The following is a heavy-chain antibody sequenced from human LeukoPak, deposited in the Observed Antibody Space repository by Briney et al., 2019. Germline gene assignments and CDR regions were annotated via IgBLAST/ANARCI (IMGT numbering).Heavy chain of an antibody. V-gene: IGHV1-69*02. CDR2: IIPILGIA. CDR1: GGTFSSYT. CDR3: ARANCTNGVCYHNWFDP. D-gene: IGHD2-8*01. Sequence: SVKVSCKASGGTFSSYTISWVRQAPGQGLEWMGRIIPILGIANYAQKFQGRVTITADKPTSTAYMELSSLKSEDTAVYYCARANCTNGVCYHNWFDPWGQGTLVTVSS. J-gene: IGHJ5*02.